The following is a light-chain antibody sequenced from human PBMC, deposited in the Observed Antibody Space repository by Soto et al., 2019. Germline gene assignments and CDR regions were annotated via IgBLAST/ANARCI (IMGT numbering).Light chain of an antibody. CDR1: QSVSSN. J-gene: IGKJ2*01. CDR2: GAS. Sequence: EIVMTQSPATLSVSPGERATLSCRASQSVSSNLAWYQQKPGQAPRLLIYGASTRATGIPARFSGSGSGTKFTRTISSLQSEDFSVYYCQQYNNWPPITFGQGTKLAIK. CDR3: QQYNNWPPIT. V-gene: IGKV3-15*01.